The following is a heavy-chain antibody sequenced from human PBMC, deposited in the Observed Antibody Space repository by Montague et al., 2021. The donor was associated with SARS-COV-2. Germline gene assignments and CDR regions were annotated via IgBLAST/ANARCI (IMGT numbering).Heavy chain of an antibody. CDR2: TTHDGGT. Sequence: SETLSLTCAVRGESFSGYFWTWIRQPPGKGLEWIGDTTHDGGTNYSPSLKSRVTISADKSKSQFSLKLDSVTAADTAVYYCARGQSNLKYWGQGTLVTVSS. V-gene: IGHV4-34*01. CDR1: GESFSGYF. J-gene: IGHJ4*02. D-gene: IGHD6-6*01. CDR3: ARGQSNLKY.